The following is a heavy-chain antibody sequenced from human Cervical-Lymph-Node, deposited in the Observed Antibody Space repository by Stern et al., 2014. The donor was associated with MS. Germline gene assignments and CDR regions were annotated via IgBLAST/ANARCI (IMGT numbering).Heavy chain of an antibody. Sequence: EMQLVESGGGLVQPGGSLKLSCTASGFTFSDAAIHWVRQASGKGLEWVGRIRSEPNTYATTYGASVKGRFIISRDDSKNTAYLQMNSLKTEDTAVYYCTKQGWYGDFGYWGQGTLVAVSS. CDR1: GFTFSDAA. V-gene: IGHV3-73*01. CDR2: IRSEPNTYAT. CDR3: TKQGWYGDFGY. D-gene: IGHD4-17*01. J-gene: IGHJ4*02.